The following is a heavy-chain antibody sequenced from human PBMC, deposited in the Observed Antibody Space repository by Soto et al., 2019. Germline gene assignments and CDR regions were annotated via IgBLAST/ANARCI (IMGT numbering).Heavy chain of an antibody. Sequence: DVQLLESGGDLVQPGGSLRLSCIASGFTFRNYAMAWVRQAPGEDLEWVSAIGTSGTPTWYADSVKSRFSISRDDSRNTGSLEMNSLGVEDTATYYWTRRLWYLRRDALDIWRQGTTVAVSS. CDR2: IGTSGTPT. CDR1: GFTFRNYA. D-gene: IGHD2-15*01. V-gene: IGHV3-23*01. J-gene: IGHJ6*02. CDR3: TRRLWYLRRDALDI.